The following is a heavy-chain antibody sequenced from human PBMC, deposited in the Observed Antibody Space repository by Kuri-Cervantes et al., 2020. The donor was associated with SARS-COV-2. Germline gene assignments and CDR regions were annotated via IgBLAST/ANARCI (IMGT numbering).Heavy chain of an antibody. CDR1: GGTFSSYA. CDR3: VRDFEPGIAVAGANYYYMDV. J-gene: IGHJ6*03. Sequence: SVKVSCKASGGTFSSYAISWVRQAPGQGLEWMGGIIPIFGTANYAQKFQGRVTITTDESTSTAYMELSSLRSGDTAVYYCVRDFEPGIAVAGANYYYMDVWGKGTTVTVSS. D-gene: IGHD6-19*01. CDR2: IIPIFGTA. V-gene: IGHV1-69*05.